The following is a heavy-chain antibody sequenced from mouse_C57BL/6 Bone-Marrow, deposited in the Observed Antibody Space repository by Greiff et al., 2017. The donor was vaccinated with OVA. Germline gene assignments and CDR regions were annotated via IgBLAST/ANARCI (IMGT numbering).Heavy chain of an antibody. Sequence: QVQLQQPGAELVKPGASVKMSCKAPGYTFTSYWITWVKQRPGQGLEWIGDIYPGSGSTNYNEKFKSKATLTVDTSSSTAYMQLSSLTSEDSAVYYCARCDGYLYYYAMDYWGQGTSVTVSS. CDR1: GYTFTSYW. D-gene: IGHD2-3*01. CDR2: IYPGSGST. CDR3: ARCDGYLYYYAMDY. J-gene: IGHJ4*01. V-gene: IGHV1-55*01.